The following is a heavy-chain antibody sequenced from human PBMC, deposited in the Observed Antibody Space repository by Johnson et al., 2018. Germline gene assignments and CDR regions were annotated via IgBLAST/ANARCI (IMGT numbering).Heavy chain of an antibody. D-gene: IGHD1-26*01. V-gene: IGHV3-33*01. CDR2: IWYDGSNK. J-gene: IGHJ6*02. Sequence: QLVESGGGVVQPGRSLRLSCAASGFTFSSYGMHWVRPAPGKGLEWVAVIWYDGSNKYYADSVKGGFTISRDNSKNTLYLQMNSLSAEDTAVYYCAGQWGLLPRQLDYYGMDVWGQGTTVTVSS. CDR1: GFTFSSYG. CDR3: AGQWGLLPRQLDYYGMDV.